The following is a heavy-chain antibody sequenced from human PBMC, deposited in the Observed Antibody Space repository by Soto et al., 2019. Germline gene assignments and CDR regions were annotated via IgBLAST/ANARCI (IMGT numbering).Heavy chain of an antibody. CDR1: GGTFSSYA. D-gene: IGHD3-22*01. Sequence: ASVKVSCKASGGTFSSYAISWVRQAPGQGLEWMGGIIPIFGTANYAQKFQGRVTITADESTSTAYMELSSLRSEDTAVYYCARDPGLRSSGFDWYFDLWGRGTLVTVSS. J-gene: IGHJ2*01. CDR3: ARDPGLRSSGFDWYFDL. V-gene: IGHV1-69*13. CDR2: IIPIFGTA.